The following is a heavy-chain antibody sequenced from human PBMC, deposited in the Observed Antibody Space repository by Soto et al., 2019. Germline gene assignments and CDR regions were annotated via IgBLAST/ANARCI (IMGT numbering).Heavy chain of an antibody. J-gene: IGHJ6*02. CDR2: IYYSGSP. CDR3: ARDYYYDSSGHTGAYYYGMDV. Sequence: TSETLSLTCTVSGGSISSYYCSWIRQPPGKGLEWIGHIYYSGSPNYNPSLKSRVTISVDTSKNQVSLKVSSVTAADTAAYYCARDYYYDSSGHTGAYYYGMDVWGQGTTVTVYS. V-gene: IGHV4-59*01. CDR1: GGSISSYY. D-gene: IGHD3-22*01.